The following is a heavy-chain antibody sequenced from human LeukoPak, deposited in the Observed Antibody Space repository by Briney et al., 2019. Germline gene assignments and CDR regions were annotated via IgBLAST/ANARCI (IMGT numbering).Heavy chain of an antibody. Sequence: GGSLRLSCAASGFTVSSNYMSWARQAPGKGLEWVSVIYSGGSTYYADSVKGRFTISRDNSKNTLYLQMNSLRAEDTAVYYCARDPSHYYGSGSSVYWGQGTLVTVSS. J-gene: IGHJ4*02. CDR3: ARDPSHYYGSGSSVY. CDR2: IYSGGST. V-gene: IGHV3-53*01. D-gene: IGHD3-10*01. CDR1: GFTVSSNY.